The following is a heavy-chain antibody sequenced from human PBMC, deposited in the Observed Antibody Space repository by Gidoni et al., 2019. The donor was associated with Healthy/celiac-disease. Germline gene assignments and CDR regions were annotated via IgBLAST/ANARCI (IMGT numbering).Heavy chain of an antibody. D-gene: IGHD3-16*01. J-gene: IGHJ5*02. Sequence: QVQLVQSGAEVKKPGASVKVSCKTSGYTFTGYYMHWVRQAPGQGLEWMGWINPNSGGTNYAQKFQGRVTMTRDTSISTGYMELSRLRSDDTAVYYCARDPNWGSPKYNWFDPWGQGTLVTVSS. CDR1: GYTFTGYY. CDR2: INPNSGGT. CDR3: ARDPNWGSPKYNWFDP. V-gene: IGHV1-2*02.